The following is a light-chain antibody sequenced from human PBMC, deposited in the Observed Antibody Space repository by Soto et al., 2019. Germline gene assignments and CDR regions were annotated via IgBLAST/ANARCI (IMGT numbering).Light chain of an antibody. Sequence: QSVLTQPASVSGSPGQSITISCVGTSSDVGRYTYVSWYQQYPGKAPKLIIYDVYNRPSGVPNRFSGSKSGNMASLTISGLQAEDEADYYCTSYTSASTPYVFGSGTKVTVL. CDR3: TSYTSASTPYV. CDR1: SSDVGRYTY. V-gene: IGLV2-14*01. CDR2: DVY. J-gene: IGLJ1*01.